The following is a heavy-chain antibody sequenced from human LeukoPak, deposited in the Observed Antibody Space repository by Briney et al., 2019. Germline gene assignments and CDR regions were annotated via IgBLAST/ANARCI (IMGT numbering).Heavy chain of an antibody. V-gene: IGHV1-18*04. Sequence: ASVKVSCKASGYTFTDYYIHWVRQAPGQGLEWMGWISAYNGNTNYAQKLQGRVTMTTDTSTSTAYMELRSLRSDDTAVYYCARDHIAVAGIPNYYYYYMDVWGKGTTVTVSS. CDR2: ISAYNGNT. CDR3: ARDHIAVAGIPNYYYYYMDV. J-gene: IGHJ6*03. D-gene: IGHD6-19*01. CDR1: GYTFTDYY.